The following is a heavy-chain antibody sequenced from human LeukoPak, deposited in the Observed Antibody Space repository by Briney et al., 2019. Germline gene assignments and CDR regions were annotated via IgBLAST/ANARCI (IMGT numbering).Heavy chain of an antibody. D-gene: IGHD6-13*01. CDR1: GFILSDNY. CDR2: LYSGGWT. Sequence: GGSLRLSCTASGFILSDNYMNWVHQAPGKGLEWVSVLYSGGWTNYADSVKGRFTISRDNSKNTLYLQMNSLRAEDTAVYFCARGTAQLAAAGLLDSWGQGTLVTVSS. CDR3: ARGTAQLAAAGLLDS. V-gene: IGHV3-53*01. J-gene: IGHJ4*02.